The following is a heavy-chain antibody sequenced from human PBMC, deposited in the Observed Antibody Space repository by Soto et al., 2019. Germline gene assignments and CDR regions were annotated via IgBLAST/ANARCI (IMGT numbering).Heavy chain of an antibody. Sequence: QVQLVQSGAEVKKPGSSVKVSCKASGGTFSSYTISWVRQAPGQGLEWMGRIIPILGIANYAQKFQGRVTITADKSTSTAYMELSSLRSEDTAVYYCARDGPLTLAYCGGDCFDYWGQGTLVTVSS. J-gene: IGHJ4*02. V-gene: IGHV1-69*08. CDR2: IIPILGIA. D-gene: IGHD2-21*01. CDR3: ARDGPLTLAYCGGDCFDY. CDR1: GGTFSSYT.